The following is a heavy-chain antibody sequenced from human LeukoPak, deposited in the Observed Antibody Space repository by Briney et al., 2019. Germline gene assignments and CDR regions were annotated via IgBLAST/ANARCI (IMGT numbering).Heavy chain of an antibody. J-gene: IGHJ4*02. CDR3: ARDQDYYGSGSYGPDY. CDR1: GGSFSAYY. CDR2: VSHSGTT. V-gene: IGHV4-34*01. Sequence: SETLSLTCAVYGGSFSAYYWSWIRQPPGKGLEWIGEVSHSGTTNCNPSLESRVTISIDTSKNQFSLKLSSVTAADTAVYYCARDQDYYGSGSYGPDYWGQGILVTVSS. D-gene: IGHD3-10*01.